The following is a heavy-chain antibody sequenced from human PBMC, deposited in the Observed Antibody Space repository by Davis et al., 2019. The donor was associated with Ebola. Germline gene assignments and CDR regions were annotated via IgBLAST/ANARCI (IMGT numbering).Heavy chain of an antibody. Sequence: SETLSLTCAVYSGSFSGYYWSWIRQSPGKGLEWIGEISHTGDTNYNPSLKSRVIISVDTSKNQFSLKLSSVTAADTAVYYCARVYCSGGTCYSAYYYGVDVWGQGTTVTVSS. J-gene: IGHJ6*02. CDR1: SGSFSGYY. CDR3: ARVYCSGGTCYSAYYYGVDV. D-gene: IGHD2-15*01. V-gene: IGHV4-34*01. CDR2: ISHTGDT.